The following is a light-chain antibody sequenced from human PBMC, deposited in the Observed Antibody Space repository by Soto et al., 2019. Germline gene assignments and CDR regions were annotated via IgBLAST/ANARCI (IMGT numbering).Light chain of an antibody. CDR1: QSVSSY. J-gene: IGKJ4*01. CDR2: DAS. V-gene: IGKV3-11*01. CDR3: QQRSNWALT. Sequence: EIVLTQSPATLSLSPGERATLSCRPSQSVSSYLAWYQKKPGQAPRLLIYDASNRATVIPARFSGSGSGTEFTLTISSLEPEDFAVYYCQQRSNWALTFGGGTKV.